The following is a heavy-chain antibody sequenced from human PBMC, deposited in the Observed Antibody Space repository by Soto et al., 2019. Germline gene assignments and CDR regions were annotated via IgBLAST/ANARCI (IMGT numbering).Heavy chain of an antibody. J-gene: IGHJ4*02. D-gene: IGHD6-6*01. CDR1: GFTFSSYA. CDR3: AKTFYSSSYFDY. CDR2: ISGSGGST. V-gene: IGHV3-23*01. Sequence: EVQLLESGGGLVQPGGSMRLSCAASGFTFSSYAMSWVRQAPGKGLEWVSAISGSGGSTYYADSVKGRFTISRDNSKNTLYLQMNSLRAEDTAVYYCAKTFYSSSYFDYWGQGTLVTVSS.